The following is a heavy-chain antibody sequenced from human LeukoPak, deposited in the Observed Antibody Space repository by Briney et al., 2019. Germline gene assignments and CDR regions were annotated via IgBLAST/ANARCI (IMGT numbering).Heavy chain of an antibody. CDR3: ARLYYDYVWGSYRPSYYFDY. CDR1: GGSISSGGYY. V-gene: IGHV4-31*03. Sequence: SQTLSLTCTVSGGSISSGGYYWSWIRQHPGKGLEWIGYIYYSGSTNYNPSLKSRVTISVDTSKNQFSLKLSSVTAADTAVYYCARLYYDYVWGSYRPSYYFDYWGQGTLVTVSS. D-gene: IGHD3-16*02. CDR2: IYYSGST. J-gene: IGHJ4*02.